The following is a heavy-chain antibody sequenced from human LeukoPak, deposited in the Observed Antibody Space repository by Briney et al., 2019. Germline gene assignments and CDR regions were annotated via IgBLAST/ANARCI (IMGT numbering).Heavy chain of an antibody. Sequence: SETLSLTCAVYGGSFSGYYWSWIRQPPGKGLEWIGEINHSGSTNYNPSLKSRVTISVDTSKNQFSLKLSSVTAADTTVYYCARGMRDSRPLPHYYYYMDVWGKGTTVTVSS. D-gene: IGHD6-13*01. CDR1: GGSFSGYY. CDR2: INHSGST. V-gene: IGHV4-34*01. J-gene: IGHJ6*03. CDR3: ARGMRDSRPLPHYYYYMDV.